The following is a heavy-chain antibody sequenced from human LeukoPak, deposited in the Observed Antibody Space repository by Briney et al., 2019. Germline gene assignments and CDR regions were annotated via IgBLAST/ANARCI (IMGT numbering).Heavy chain of an antibody. D-gene: IGHD3-22*01. CDR3: ARGEEFYDSSGYRRLDS. Sequence: GGSLRLSXAASGFTFSNHAMHWVRQAPGKALEYVAVISSNGANTFHAKSLNDRFTISRDNSKNILYLQMGSLRAEDMAVYYCARGEEFYDSSGYRRLDSWGQGTLVVVSS. V-gene: IGHV3-64*01. CDR1: GFTFSNHA. CDR2: ISSNGANT. J-gene: IGHJ4*02.